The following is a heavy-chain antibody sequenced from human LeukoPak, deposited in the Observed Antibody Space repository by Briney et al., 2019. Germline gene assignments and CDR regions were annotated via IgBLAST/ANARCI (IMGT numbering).Heavy chain of an antibody. CDR3: AKDGSIAVGYYFDY. J-gene: IGHJ4*02. Sequence: PSGGSLRLSCAASGITVSSNYMSWVRQAPGKGLEWVSVIYSGGSTYYADSVKGRFTISRDNSKNTLYLQMSSLRAEDTAVYYCAKDGSIAVGYYFDYWGQGTLVTVSS. CDR2: IYSGGST. D-gene: IGHD6-19*01. V-gene: IGHV3-53*01. CDR1: GITVSSNY.